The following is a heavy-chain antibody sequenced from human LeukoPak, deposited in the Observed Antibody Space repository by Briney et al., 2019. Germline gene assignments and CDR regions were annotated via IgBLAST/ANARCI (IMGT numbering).Heavy chain of an antibody. CDR2: IYYSGST. Sequence: PSETLSLTCAVYGGSFSGYYWGWIRQPPGKGLEWIGSIYYSGSTYYNAPLKSRVTISVDTSKNQFSLKVRSVTAADTAVYYCARVRAAAVPYYFDYWGQGTLVTVSS. J-gene: IGHJ4*02. V-gene: IGHV4-34*01. D-gene: IGHD6-13*01. CDR3: ARVRAAAVPYYFDY. CDR1: GGSFSGYY.